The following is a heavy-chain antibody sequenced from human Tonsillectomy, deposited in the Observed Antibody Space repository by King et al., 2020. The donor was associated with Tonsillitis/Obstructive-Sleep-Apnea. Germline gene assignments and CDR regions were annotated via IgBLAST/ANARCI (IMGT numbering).Heavy chain of an antibody. Sequence: HVQLQQWGAGLLKPSETLSLTCAVYGGSFSGDYWSWIRQSPGKGLEWIGETKHSGSTNYNPSLKSRVTISVDTSKNQFSLKLSSVTAADTAVYYCARGGYSSSHHPTAYHYIDVWGTGTTVTVSS. D-gene: IGHD6-6*01. V-gene: IGHV4-34*01. J-gene: IGHJ6*03. CDR1: GGSFSGDY. CDR2: TKHSGST. CDR3: ARGGYSSSHHPTAYHYIDV.